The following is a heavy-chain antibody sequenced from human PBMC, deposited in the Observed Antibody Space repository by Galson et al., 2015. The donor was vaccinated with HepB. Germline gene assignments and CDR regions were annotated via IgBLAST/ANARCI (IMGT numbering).Heavy chain of an antibody. V-gene: IGHV3-30*02. CDR2: IRFSKNIK. J-gene: IGHJ4*02. Sequence: SLRLSCAASGFTFSDYYMSWIRQAPGKGLEWVAFIRFSKNIKYYGDSVKGRFTISRDNSKNTLYLQMNSLRAEDTAVYSCARDRGGYSSGSYSLDYWGQGILVTVSS. D-gene: IGHD6-19*01. CDR3: ARDRGGYSSGSYSLDY. CDR1: GFTFSDYY.